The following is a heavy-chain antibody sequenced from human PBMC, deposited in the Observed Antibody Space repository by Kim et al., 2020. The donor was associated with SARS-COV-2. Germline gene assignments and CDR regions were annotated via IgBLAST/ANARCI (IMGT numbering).Heavy chain of an antibody. J-gene: IGHJ4*02. CDR3: ARDRFRGAFGDY. Sequence: ASVKVSCKASGYTFTSYAMHWVRQAPGQRLEWMGWINARNGNTKYSQKFQGRVTITRDTSASTAYMELSSLRSEDTAVYYCARDRFRGAFGDYWGQGTLVTVSS. V-gene: IGHV1-3*01. D-gene: IGHD3-10*01. CDR2: INARNGNT. CDR1: GYTFTSYA.